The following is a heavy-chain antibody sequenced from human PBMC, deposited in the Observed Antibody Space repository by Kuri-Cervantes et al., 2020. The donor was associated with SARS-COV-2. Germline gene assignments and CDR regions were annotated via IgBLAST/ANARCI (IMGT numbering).Heavy chain of an antibody. Sequence: SETLSLTCTVSGGSISSSSYYWGWIRQPPGKGLEWIGSIYYSGSTYYNPSLKSRVTISVDTSKNQFSLKLSSVTAADTAVYYCASNTMIVWYYYYGMDVWGQGTMVTVSS. V-gene: IGHV4-39*01. CDR1: GGSISSSSYY. J-gene: IGHJ6*02. D-gene: IGHD3-22*01. CDR2: IYYSGST. CDR3: ASNTMIVWYYYYGMDV.